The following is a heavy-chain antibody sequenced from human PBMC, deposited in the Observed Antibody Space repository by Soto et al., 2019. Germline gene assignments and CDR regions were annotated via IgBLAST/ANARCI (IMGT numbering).Heavy chain of an antibody. CDR3: ARPNYCSGGSCPPFMDV. D-gene: IGHD2-15*01. V-gene: IGHV3-48*01. Sequence: WGSLRLSCAASGFTFSSYSMNWVRQAPGKGLEWVSYISSSSSIIYYADSVKGRFTISRDNAKNSLYVQMNSLRAEDTAVYYCARPNYCSGGSCPPFMDVWGKGTTVTVSS. CDR1: GFTFSSYS. CDR2: ISSSSSII. J-gene: IGHJ6*03.